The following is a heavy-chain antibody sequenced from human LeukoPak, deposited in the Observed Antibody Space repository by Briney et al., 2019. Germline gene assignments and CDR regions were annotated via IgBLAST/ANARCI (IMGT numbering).Heavy chain of an antibody. CDR1: GFTFSTYA. V-gene: IGHV3-30*04. CDR2: ISYDGSNK. J-gene: IGHJ4*02. CDR3: ARERGYYDSSGYYDGGLDY. D-gene: IGHD3-22*01. Sequence: PGGSLRLSCAASGFTFSTYAMHWVRQAPGKGLEWVAVISYDGSNKYYADSVKGRSTISRDNSKNTLYLQMNSLRAEDTAVYYCARERGYYDSSGYYDGGLDYWGQGTLVTVSS.